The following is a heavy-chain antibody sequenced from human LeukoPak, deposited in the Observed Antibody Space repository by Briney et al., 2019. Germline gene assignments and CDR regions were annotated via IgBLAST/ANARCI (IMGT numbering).Heavy chain of an antibody. CDR1: GFAFGSEA. CDR3: AKDKYYDFWSVLDY. D-gene: IGHD3-3*01. Sequence: GGSLRLSCAVSGFAFGSEAMSWVRQSPARGLEWVASISPGGGTTYYADYVKGRFTISRDNSNNSLFVQMNSLRAEDTAVYYCAKDKYYDFWSVLDYWGQGALVTVSS. V-gene: IGHV3-23*01. CDR2: ISPGGGTT. J-gene: IGHJ4*02.